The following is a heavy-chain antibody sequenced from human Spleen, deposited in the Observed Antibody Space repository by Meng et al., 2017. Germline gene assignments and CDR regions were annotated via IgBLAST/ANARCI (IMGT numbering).Heavy chain of an antibody. V-gene: IGHV3-21*01. CDR1: GFICSSYS. J-gene: IGHJ6*02. D-gene: IGHD5-18*01. Sequence: GASLKISCAASGFICSSYSITWVRQAPGKGLEWVSCISSSGNYKYYADSVKGRFTISRDSAKNSLYLQMNSLRAEDTAVYYCAREWDTAMGTYYYNGMDVWGQGTTVTVSS. CDR2: ISSSGNYK. CDR3: AREWDTAMGTYYYNGMDV.